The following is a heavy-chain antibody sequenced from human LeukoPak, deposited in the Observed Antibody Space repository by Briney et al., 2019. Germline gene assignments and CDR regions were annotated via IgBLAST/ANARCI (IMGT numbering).Heavy chain of an antibody. J-gene: IGHJ3*02. Sequence: SVKVSCKASRGTFSSYAISWVRQAPGQGLEWMGGIIPIFGTANYAQKFQGRVTITADESTSTAYMELSSLRSEDTAEYYCARDICSSTSCYAGHGAFDIWGQGTMVTVSS. CDR3: ARDICSSTSCYAGHGAFDI. V-gene: IGHV1-69*01. CDR1: RGTFSSYA. CDR2: IIPIFGTA. D-gene: IGHD2-2*01.